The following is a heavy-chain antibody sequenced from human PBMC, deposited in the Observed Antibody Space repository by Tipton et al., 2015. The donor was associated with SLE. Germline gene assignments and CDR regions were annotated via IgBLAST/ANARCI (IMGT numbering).Heavy chain of an antibody. CDR3: ARVIVGATGWFDP. CDR1: GGSISSHY. CDR2: IYYSGTT. D-gene: IGHD1-26*01. Sequence: TLSLTCTVSGGSISSHYWSWIRQPPGKGLEWIGYIYYSGTTNFNPSLKTRVTMSVDTSKNQFSLKLSSVTAADTAVYYCARVIVGATGWFDPWGQGTLVTVSS. J-gene: IGHJ5*02. V-gene: IGHV4-59*08.